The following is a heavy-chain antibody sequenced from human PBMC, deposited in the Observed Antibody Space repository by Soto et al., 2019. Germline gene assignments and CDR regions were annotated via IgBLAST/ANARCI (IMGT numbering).Heavy chain of an antibody. Sequence: GGSLRLSCAASGFTFSSYSMNWVRQAPGKGLEWVSSISSSSNYIYYADSVKGRFTISRDNAKNSLYLQMNSLRAEDTAVYYCAGLMTTVVSNWFDPWGQGTLVTVSS. V-gene: IGHV3-21*01. CDR1: GFTFSSYS. J-gene: IGHJ5*02. CDR3: AGLMTTVVSNWFDP. D-gene: IGHD4-17*01. CDR2: ISSSSNYI.